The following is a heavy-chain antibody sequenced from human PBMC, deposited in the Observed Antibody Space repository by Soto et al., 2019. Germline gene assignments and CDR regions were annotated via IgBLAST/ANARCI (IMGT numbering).Heavy chain of an antibody. CDR3: AKDDFTDRGDDYFDY. CDR2: IGASGDIT. J-gene: IGHJ4*02. V-gene: IGHV3-23*01. D-gene: IGHD2-21*02. Sequence: GGSLRLSCGASGFIFSKDSMNWVRQAPGKGLEWVAGIGASGDITWYADSVKGRLSISRDNSKNTLYLQLNSLRFEDTAVYYCAKDDFTDRGDDYFDYWGPGT. CDR1: GFIFSKDS.